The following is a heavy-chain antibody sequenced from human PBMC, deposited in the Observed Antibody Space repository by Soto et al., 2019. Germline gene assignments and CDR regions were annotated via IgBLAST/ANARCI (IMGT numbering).Heavy chain of an antibody. D-gene: IGHD2-21*02. CDR3: AREVVTAISGYYYYYGMDV. V-gene: IGHV5-51*01. Sequence: GESLKISCKGSGYSFTSYWIGWVRQMPGKGLEWMGIIYPGDSDTRYSPSFQGQATISADKSISTAYLQWSSLKASDTAMYYCAREVVTAISGYYYYYGMDVWGQGTTVTVSS. J-gene: IGHJ6*02. CDR2: IYPGDSDT. CDR1: GYSFTSYW.